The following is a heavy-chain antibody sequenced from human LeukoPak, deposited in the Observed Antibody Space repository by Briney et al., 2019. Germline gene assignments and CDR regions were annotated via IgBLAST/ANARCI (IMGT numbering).Heavy chain of an antibody. J-gene: IGHJ4*02. CDR1: GGSVSSGSYY. Sequence: TSETLSLTCTVSGGSVSSGSYYWSWIRQPPGKGLEWIGYVYYNGKTNYNPSLKSRVTLSLDTSKDQFSLNLRSVTDADTAVYYCARSRAGLTWGQGTLVTVSS. CDR2: VYYNGKT. D-gene: IGHD6-19*01. CDR3: ARSRAGLT. V-gene: IGHV4-61*01.